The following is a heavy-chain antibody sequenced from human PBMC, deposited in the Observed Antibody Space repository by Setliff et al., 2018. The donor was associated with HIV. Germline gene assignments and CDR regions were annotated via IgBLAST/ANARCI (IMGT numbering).Heavy chain of an antibody. CDR2: TNTNTGKS. CDR3: ARTQYPQFVGGACYAFDI. D-gene: IGHD2-21*01. CDR1: GYTFTSYA. V-gene: IGHV7-4-1*02. Sequence: ASVKVSCKTSGYTFTSYAMNWVRQAPGQGFEWMGWTNTNTGKSTYAQGFTGRFVFSFDTSVSTAYLQINSLKAEDTAVYYCARTQYPQFVGGACYAFDIWGQGTMVTVSS. J-gene: IGHJ3*02.